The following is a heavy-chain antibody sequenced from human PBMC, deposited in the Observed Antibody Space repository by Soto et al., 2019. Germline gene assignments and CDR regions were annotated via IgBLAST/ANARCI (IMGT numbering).Heavy chain of an antibody. Sequence: RRLSCAASGFTFSNYWMDWVRQAPGKGLEWVANINQDGSERHYVDSVKGRFTISRDNVKNSLYLQMNSLTAEDSALYYCSPSLDYWGQGALVTVSS. CDR3: SPSLDY. J-gene: IGHJ4*02. V-gene: IGHV3-7*01. CDR1: GFTFSNYW. CDR2: INQDGSER.